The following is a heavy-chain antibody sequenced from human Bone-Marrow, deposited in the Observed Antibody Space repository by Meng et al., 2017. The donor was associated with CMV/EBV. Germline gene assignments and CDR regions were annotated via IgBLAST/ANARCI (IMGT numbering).Heavy chain of an antibody. CDR1: GFTFSSYS. V-gene: IGHV3-21*01. CDR2: ISSSSSYI. CDR3: ASSADYDIWSGYYSIDAFDI. D-gene: IGHD3-3*01. Sequence: GESLKISCAASGFTFSSYSMNWVRQAPGKGLEWVSSISSSSSYIYYADSVKGRFTISRDNAKNSLYLQMNSLRAEDTAVYYCASSADYDIWSGYYSIDAFDIWGQGTMVTVSS. J-gene: IGHJ3*02.